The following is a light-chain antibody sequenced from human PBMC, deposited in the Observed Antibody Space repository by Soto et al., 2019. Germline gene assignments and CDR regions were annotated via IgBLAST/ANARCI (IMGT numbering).Light chain of an antibody. CDR3: QQYGSSPST. CDR1: QSVSSSY. V-gene: IGKV3-20*01. Sequence: EIVLPQSPGTLSLSPGERATLSCRASQSVSSSYLAWYQQKPGQAPRLLIYGASSRATGIPDMFSGSGSGTDFTLTISRLAPEDFAVYYCQQYGSSPSTFGGGTKVEIK. CDR2: GAS. J-gene: IGKJ4*01.